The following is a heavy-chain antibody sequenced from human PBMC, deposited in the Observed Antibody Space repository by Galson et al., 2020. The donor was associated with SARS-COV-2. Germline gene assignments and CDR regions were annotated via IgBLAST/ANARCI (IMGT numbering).Heavy chain of an antibody. CDR1: GGSISTDGHF. J-gene: IGHJ3*02. D-gene: IGHD3-10*01. CDR2: IYHSGTT. CDR3: ARTSGELDI. V-gene: IGHV4-31*03. Sequence: SETLSLTCTVSGGSISTDGHFWTWIRQPPGKGLEWIGYIYHSGTTYYNPSLKSRLNKAVDTSQNQFSLRLRSVTAADTAVYFCARTSGELDIWGQGTMVTVSS.